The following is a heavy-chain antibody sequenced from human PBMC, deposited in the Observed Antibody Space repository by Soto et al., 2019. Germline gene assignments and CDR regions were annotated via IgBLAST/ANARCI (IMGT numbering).Heavy chain of an antibody. Sequence: QVQLVQSGAEVKKPGSSVKVSCKASGGTFTNYGIGWVRQAPGQGLEWMGGIVPIFGTANYAQKFQGRVTITADESASTAYMELSSLRSEDTAVYYCARGPQYAYFDYWGQGTLVTVSS. D-gene: IGHD2-2*01. CDR2: IVPIFGTA. CDR3: ARGPQYAYFDY. J-gene: IGHJ4*02. CDR1: GGTFTNYG. V-gene: IGHV1-69*01.